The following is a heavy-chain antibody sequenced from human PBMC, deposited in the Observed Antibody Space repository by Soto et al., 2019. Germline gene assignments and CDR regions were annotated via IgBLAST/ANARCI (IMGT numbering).Heavy chain of an antibody. CDR2: INHSGST. J-gene: IGHJ4*02. D-gene: IGHD2-2*01. CDR1: GGSFSGYY. Sequence: PSETLSLTCAVYGGSFSGYYWSWIRQPPGKGLEWIGEINHSGSTNYNPSLKSRVTISVDTSKNQFSLKLSSVTAADTAVYYCARGFRAQFGVPAARPFDYWGQGTLVTVSS. CDR3: ARGFRAQFGVPAARPFDY. V-gene: IGHV4-34*01.